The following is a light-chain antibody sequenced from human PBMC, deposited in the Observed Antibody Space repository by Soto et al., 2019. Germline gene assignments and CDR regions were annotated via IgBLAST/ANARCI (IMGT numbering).Light chain of an antibody. CDR3: GSYTGSNTWI. Sequence: QSVLTQPASVSGSPGQSITISCTGTSNDVGGYNYVSWYQQFPGRAPKLIIFEVRNRPSGISTRFSGSKSGNTASLTISGLQSEDGADYICGSYTGSNTWIFGGGTKVTVL. J-gene: IGLJ2*01. V-gene: IGLV2-14*01. CDR2: EVR. CDR1: SNDVGGYNY.